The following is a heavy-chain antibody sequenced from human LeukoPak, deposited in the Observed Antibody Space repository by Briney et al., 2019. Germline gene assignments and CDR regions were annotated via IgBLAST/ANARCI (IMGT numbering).Heavy chain of an antibody. CDR3: ARQETVATNFGY. V-gene: IGHV4-59*08. J-gene: IGHJ4*02. CDR1: GDSISSYY. Sequence: PSETLSLTCTVSGDSISSYYWSWIRQPPGKGLEWIGYVYYTGGTNYNPSLKRRVTISVDTSKNQFSLKLSSVTAADTAVYYCARQETVATNFGYWGQGTLVTVSS. CDR2: VYYTGGT. D-gene: IGHD5-12*01.